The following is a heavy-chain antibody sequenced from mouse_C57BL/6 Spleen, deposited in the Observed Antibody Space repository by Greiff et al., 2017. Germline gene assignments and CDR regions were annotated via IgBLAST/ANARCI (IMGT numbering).Heavy chain of an antibody. Sequence: DVMLVESGGGLVKPGGSLKLSCAASGFTFSDYGMHWVRQAPEKGLEWVAYISSGSSTIYYADTVKGRFTISRDNAKNTLFLQMTSLRSEDTAMYYCARSLYGSSPGDYWGQGTSVTVSS. D-gene: IGHD1-1*01. CDR3: ARSLYGSSPGDY. CDR1: GFTFSDYG. J-gene: IGHJ4*01. V-gene: IGHV5-17*01. CDR2: ISSGSSTI.